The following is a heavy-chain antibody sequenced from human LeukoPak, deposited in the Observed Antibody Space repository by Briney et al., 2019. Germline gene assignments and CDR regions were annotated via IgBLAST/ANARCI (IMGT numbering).Heavy chain of an antibody. CDR1: GGSFSGYY. J-gene: IGHJ4*02. CDR2: INHSGST. V-gene: IGHV4-34*01. D-gene: IGHD1-7*01. Sequence: PSETLSLTCAVYGGSFSGYYWSWIRQPPGKGLEWIGEINHSGSTNYNPSLKSRVTISVDTSKNQFSLKLSSVTAADTAVYYCARGHFNWNYPFGYWGQGTLVTVSS. CDR3: ARGHFNWNYPFGY.